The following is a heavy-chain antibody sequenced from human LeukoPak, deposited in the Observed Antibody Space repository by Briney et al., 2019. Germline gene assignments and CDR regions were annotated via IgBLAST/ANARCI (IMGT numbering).Heavy chain of an antibody. Sequence: TGGSLRLSCAASGFPLSSYSMNWVRQAPGKGLEWVSYISASGSNIYYLDSVKGRFTVSRDNAMNSLFLQMDRPRAEDTAVYYCVRVKGTYFDFWGQGTLVTVSS. D-gene: IGHD1-1*01. J-gene: IGHJ4*02. CDR2: ISASGSNI. CDR3: VRVKGTYFDF. V-gene: IGHV3-48*01. CDR1: GFPLSSYS.